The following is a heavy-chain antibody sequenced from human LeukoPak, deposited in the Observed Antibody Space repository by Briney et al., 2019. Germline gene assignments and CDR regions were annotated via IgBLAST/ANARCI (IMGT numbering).Heavy chain of an antibody. Sequence: PGGSLRLSRAASGFTFSDYYMSWIRQAPGKGLEWVSYISSSGSTIYYADSVKGRFTISRDNAKNSLYLQMNSLRAEDTAVYYCARETRWLQLPDWFDPWGQGTLVTVSS. D-gene: IGHD5-24*01. CDR2: ISSSGSTI. V-gene: IGHV3-11*04. CDR3: ARETRWLQLPDWFDP. J-gene: IGHJ5*02. CDR1: GFTFSDYY.